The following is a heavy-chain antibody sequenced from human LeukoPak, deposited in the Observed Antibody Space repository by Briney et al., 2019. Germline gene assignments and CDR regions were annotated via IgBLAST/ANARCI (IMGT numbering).Heavy chain of an antibody. CDR3: ARQIYCGGDCPFDY. CDR1: GGSISSYY. Sequence: SATLSLTCTVSGGSISSYYWSWIRQPPGKGLEWIGYIYTSGSTNYNPSLKSRVTISVDTSKNQFSLKLSSVTAADTAVYYCARQIYCGGDCPFDYWGQGTLVTVSS. V-gene: IGHV4-4*09. J-gene: IGHJ4*02. D-gene: IGHD2-21*02. CDR2: IYTSGST.